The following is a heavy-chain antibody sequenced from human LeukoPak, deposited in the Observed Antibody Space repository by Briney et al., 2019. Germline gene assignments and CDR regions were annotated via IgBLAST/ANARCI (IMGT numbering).Heavy chain of an antibody. CDR2: IYYSGST. D-gene: IGHD6-13*01. Sequence: SETLSLTCTVSGGSISSSSYYWGWIRQPPRKGLEWIGSIYYSGSTYYNPSLKSRVTISVDTSKNQFSLKLSSVTAADTAVYYCARAYSSSWYYFDYWGQGTLVTVSS. CDR3: ARAYSSSWYYFDY. J-gene: IGHJ4*02. CDR1: GGSISSSSYY. V-gene: IGHV4-39*01.